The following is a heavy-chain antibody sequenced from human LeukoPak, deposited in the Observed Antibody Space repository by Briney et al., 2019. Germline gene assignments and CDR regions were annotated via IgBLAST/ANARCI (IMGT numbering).Heavy chain of an antibody. D-gene: IGHD6-19*01. CDR2: INTNTGNP. Sequence: ASVKVSCKASGYTFTSYAMNWVRQAPGQGLEWMGWINTNTGNPTYAQGFTGRFVFSLDTSVSTAYLQISSLKAEDTAVYYCARDSPGYSSGWSPWYYYYYMDVWGKGTTVTVSS. CDR3: ARDSPGYSSGWSPWYYYYYMDV. V-gene: IGHV7-4-1*02. CDR1: GYTFTSYA. J-gene: IGHJ6*03.